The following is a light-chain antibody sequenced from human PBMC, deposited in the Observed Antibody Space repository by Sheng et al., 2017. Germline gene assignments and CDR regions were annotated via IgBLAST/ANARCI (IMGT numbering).Light chain of an antibody. V-gene: IGLV2-14*01. CDR1: SSDIATYEY. J-gene: IGLJ1*01. CDR2: DVS. CDR3: SSFTTTSTRL. Sequence: QSALTQPASVSGSLEESITISCTGSSSDIATYEYVSWYQQYPGKAPRLIIYDVSNRPSGVSNRFSGSKSDNTASLTISGLQAEDEADYYCSSFTTTSTRLFGTGTRVTVL.